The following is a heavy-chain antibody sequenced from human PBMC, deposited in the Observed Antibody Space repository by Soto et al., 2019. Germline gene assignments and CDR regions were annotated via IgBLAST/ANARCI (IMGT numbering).Heavy chain of an antibody. D-gene: IGHD3-10*01. CDR1: GFTFSSYG. CDR3: ARDMRYYFVTVREEKGAMDV. Sequence: QVEQVESGGGVVQPGKSLRLSCEGSGFTFSSYGMHWVRQAPGKGLEWVASIWYDSPNKYYADSVKGRFTISRDNARNTSSLITHSLNADHTSEYFCARDMRYYFVTVREEKGAMDVWGQGTTVIVSS. CDR2: IWYDSPNK. V-gene: IGHV3-33*01. J-gene: IGHJ6*02.